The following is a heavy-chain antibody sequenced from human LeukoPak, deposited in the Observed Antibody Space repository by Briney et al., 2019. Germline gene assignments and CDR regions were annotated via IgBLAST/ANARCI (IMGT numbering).Heavy chain of an antibody. CDR3: ARGYS. J-gene: IGHJ5*02. Sequence: GGSLRLSCAASGFTVSSNYMNWVRQAPGKGLEWLSYISGSGSDIYYADSVKGRFTISRDNAKNSLFLQMNSLRGEDTAMYYCARGYSWGPGTLVTVSS. V-gene: IGHV3-21*05. CDR2: ISGSGSDI. CDR1: GFTVSSNY. D-gene: IGHD2-21*01.